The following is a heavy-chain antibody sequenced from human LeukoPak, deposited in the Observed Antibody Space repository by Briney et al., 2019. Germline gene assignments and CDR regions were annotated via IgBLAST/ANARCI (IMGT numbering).Heavy chain of an antibody. CDR1: GFTFSSYW. CDR2: IKQDGSEK. V-gene: IGHV3-7*01. J-gene: IGHJ4*02. D-gene: IGHD1-26*01. CDR3: ARDKVVGPSNFDY. Sequence: GGSLRLSCAASGFTFSSYWMSWVRQAPGKGLEWVANIKQDGSEKYYVDSVKGRFTISRDNAKNSLYLQMNSLRAEDTAVYYCARDKVVGPSNFDYWGQGTLVTVSS.